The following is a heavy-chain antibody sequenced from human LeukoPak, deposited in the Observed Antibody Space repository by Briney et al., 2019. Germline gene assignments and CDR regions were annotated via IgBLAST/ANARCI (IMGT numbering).Heavy chain of an antibody. Sequence: SETLSLTCTVSGGSISSSSYYWGWIRRPPGKGLEWIGSIYYSGSTYYNPSLKSRVTISVDTSKNQFSLKLSSVTAADTAVYYCAALSGYYFDYWGQGTLVTVSS. CDR2: IYYSGST. CDR1: GGSISSSSYY. D-gene: IGHD3-3*01. CDR3: AALSGYYFDY. J-gene: IGHJ4*02. V-gene: IGHV4-39*01.